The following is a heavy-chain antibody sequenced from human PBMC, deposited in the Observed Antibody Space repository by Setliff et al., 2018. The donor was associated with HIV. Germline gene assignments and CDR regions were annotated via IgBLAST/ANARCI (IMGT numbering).Heavy chain of an antibody. CDR1: GLTFTSSA. V-gene: IGHV1-58*02. CDR2: IVVGSGNT. J-gene: IGHJ6*02. Sequence: GASVKVSCKASGLTFTSSAMQWVRQARGQRLEWIGWIVVGSGNTNYARKFQERVTIIRDMSTNTAYMELSSLRSEDTAVYYCAAGIYGSYGMDVWGQGTTVTVSS. CDR3: AAGIYGSYGMDV. D-gene: IGHD3-10*01.